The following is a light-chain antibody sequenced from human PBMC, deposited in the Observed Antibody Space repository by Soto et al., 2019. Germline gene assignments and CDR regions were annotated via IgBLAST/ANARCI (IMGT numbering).Light chain of an antibody. CDR2: AAS. CDR3: QQSYSTPWT. J-gene: IGKJ1*01. CDR1: QNIYNY. Sequence: DIQMTQSPSSLSASVGDRVTITCRASQNIYNYLNWYQQKPGKAPKLLIYAASSLQSGVPSRFSGGGSGTDFTLTISSLHPEDFATYYCQQSYSTPWTFGQGTKVEIK. V-gene: IGKV1-39*01.